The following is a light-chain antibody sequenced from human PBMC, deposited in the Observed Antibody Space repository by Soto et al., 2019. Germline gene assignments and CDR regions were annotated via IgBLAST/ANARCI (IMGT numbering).Light chain of an antibody. J-gene: IGKJ1*01. CDR2: DAS. Sequence: DIQMPQSPSTLSASVGDRVTITCRASQSISSWLAWYQQKPGKAPKLMIYDASSLESGVPSRFSGSGSGTEFTLTISRLQPDDFATYYFQQYNSYSWTFGQGTKVEIK. V-gene: IGKV1-5*01. CDR3: QQYNSYSWT. CDR1: QSISSW.